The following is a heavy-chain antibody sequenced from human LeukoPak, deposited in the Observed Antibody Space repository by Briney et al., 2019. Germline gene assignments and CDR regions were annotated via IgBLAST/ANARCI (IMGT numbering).Heavy chain of an antibody. CDR1: GGSISSYY. Sequence: SGTLSLTCTVSGGSISSYYWSWIRQPAGKGLEWIGRIYTSGSTNYNPSLKSRVTMSVDTSKNQFSLKLSSVTAADTAVYYCARGRYCSSTSCPFRDWFDPWGQGTLVTVSS. J-gene: IGHJ5*02. D-gene: IGHD2-2*01. V-gene: IGHV4-4*07. CDR3: ARGRYCSSTSCPFRDWFDP. CDR2: IYTSGST.